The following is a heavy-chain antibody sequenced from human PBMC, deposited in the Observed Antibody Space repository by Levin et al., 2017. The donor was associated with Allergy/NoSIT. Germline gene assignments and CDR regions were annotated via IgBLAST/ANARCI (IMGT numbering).Heavy chain of an antibody. V-gene: IGHV4-4*07. CDR3: ARDWVLSVVPAATPLGDYYDDGMDV. CDR2: IYTSGST. J-gene: IGHJ6*02. D-gene: IGHD2-2*02. CDR1: GGSISSYY. Sequence: SQTLSLTCTVSGGSISSYYWSWIRQPAGKGLEWIGRIYTSGSTNYNPSLKSRVTMSVDTSKNQFSLKLSSVTAADTAVYYCARDWVLSVVPAATPLGDYYDDGMDVWGQGTTVTVSS.